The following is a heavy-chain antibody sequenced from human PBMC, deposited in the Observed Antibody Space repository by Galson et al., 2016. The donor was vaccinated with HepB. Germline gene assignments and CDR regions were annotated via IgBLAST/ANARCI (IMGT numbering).Heavy chain of an antibody. CDR2: TFYRSNWQN. CDR3: ARSYLLGRGFGW. V-gene: IGHV6-1*01. D-gene: IGHD7-27*01. J-gene: IGHJ1*01. CDR1: GDSVSSNTAD. Sequence: CAISGDSVSSNTADWNWIVQSPSRGLEWLGRTFYRSNWQNDYAESVKSRITINPDTSKNQFSLQLNSVTPEDTAVYYCARSYLLGRGFGWWGQGTLVTVSS.